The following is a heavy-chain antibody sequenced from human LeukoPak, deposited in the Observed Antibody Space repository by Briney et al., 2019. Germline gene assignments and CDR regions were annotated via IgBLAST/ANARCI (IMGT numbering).Heavy chain of an antibody. CDR2: INPNSGGT. CDR3: TRGRITLTVVSPFDY. Sequence: GASVKVSCKASGYTFTSYYMQWVRQAPGQGLEWMGRINPNSGGTNYAQKFQGRVTMTRDTSISTAYMELNNLRSDDTAVYYCTRGRITLTVVSPFDYWGQGTLVTVSS. D-gene: IGHD3-22*01. J-gene: IGHJ4*02. V-gene: IGHV1-2*06. CDR1: GYTFTSYY.